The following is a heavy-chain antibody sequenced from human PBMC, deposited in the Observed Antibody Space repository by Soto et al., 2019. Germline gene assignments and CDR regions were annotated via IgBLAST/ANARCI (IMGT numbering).Heavy chain of an antibody. CDR3: ARLTTSSGWSLFDS. Sequence: SETLSLAFSVSGGSISISNWCSVVRQPPGKGLEWIGYIYYTGTTNYNPSLASRVAMSVDTSKKQFTLNLRSLTAADTARYYCARLTTSSGWSLFDSWGQGMLVTVSS. D-gene: IGHD6-13*01. J-gene: IGHJ4*02. CDR1: GGSISISNW. CDR2: IYYTGTT. V-gene: IGHV4-4*02.